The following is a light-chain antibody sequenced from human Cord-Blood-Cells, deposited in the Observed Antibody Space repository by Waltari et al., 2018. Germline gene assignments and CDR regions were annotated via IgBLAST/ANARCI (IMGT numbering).Light chain of an antibody. CDR1: TGAVTSGHY. CDR2: DTR. CDR3: LLSYSGALVV. V-gene: IGLV7-46*01. Sequence: QAVVTQEPSLTVSPGGTVTLTCGSSTGAVTSGHYPYWFQQKPGQAPRTLIYDTRNKHAWAPARFSGSLLGGKAALTLSGAQPEDEAEYYCLLSYSGALVVFGGGTKLTVL. J-gene: IGLJ2*01.